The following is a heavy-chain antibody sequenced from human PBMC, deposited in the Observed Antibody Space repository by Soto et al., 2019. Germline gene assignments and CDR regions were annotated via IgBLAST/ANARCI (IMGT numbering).Heavy chain of an antibody. D-gene: IGHD1-1*01. J-gene: IGHJ3*02. CDR1: GRSISSSSYY. CDR3: ARVERGTATTVVDAFDI. Sequence: SETLSLTCAVSGRSISSSSYYWGWIRQPPGKGLEWIGEMSRSGGTYFNPSLKSRVTISVDTSKNQFSLKMSSVTAADTALYYCARVERGTATTVVDAFDIWGPGTMVT. CDR2: MSRSGGT. V-gene: IGHV4-39*01.